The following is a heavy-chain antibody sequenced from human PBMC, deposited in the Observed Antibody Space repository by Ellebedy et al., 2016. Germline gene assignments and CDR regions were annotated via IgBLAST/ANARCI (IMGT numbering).Heavy chain of an antibody. D-gene: IGHD6-13*01. V-gene: IGHV3-11*01. Sequence: GESLKISCAASGFTLSDYWMSWIRQAPGKGLEWLSYISPSGTTIYYADSVRGRFTISRDNAQNSLYLQMNTLRAEDTAVYYCARNGYITSWFREAYWGQGALVTVSS. CDR1: GFTLSDYW. CDR2: ISPSGTTI. J-gene: IGHJ4*02. CDR3: ARNGYITSWFREAY.